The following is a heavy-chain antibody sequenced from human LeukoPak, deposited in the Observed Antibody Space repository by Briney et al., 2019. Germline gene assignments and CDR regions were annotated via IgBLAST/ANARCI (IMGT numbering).Heavy chain of an antibody. D-gene: IGHD4-23*01. J-gene: IGHJ4*02. CDR1: GFTFGDYA. CDR3: ARADYGGNAGGF. V-gene: IGHV3-49*03. CDR2: IRAKTYGGTT. Sequence: GGSLRLSCTASGFTFGDYAMSWFRQAPGKGLEWVGFIRAKTYGGTTQYAASAKDRFTISRDDSKSIAYLQMNSLKTEDTAVYYCARADYGGNAGGFWGQGTLVTVSS.